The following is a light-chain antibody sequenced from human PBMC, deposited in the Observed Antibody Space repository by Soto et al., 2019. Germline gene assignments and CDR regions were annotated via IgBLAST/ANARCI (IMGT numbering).Light chain of an antibody. J-gene: IGKJ5*01. CDR2: AAS. CDR3: QQSYSTIT. CDR1: QSISSY. Sequence: DIQMTQSPSSLSASVGDRVTITCRASQSISSYLNSYQQKPGKAPKLLIYAASSWQGGVPSRFSGSGSGTDFTLTISRLQPEDFATYYCQQSYSTITFGQGTRLEIK. V-gene: IGKV1-39*01.